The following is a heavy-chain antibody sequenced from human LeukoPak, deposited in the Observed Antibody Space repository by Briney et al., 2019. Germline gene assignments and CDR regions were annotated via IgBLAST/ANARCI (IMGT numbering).Heavy chain of an antibody. J-gene: IGHJ4*02. D-gene: IGHD3-22*01. CDR3: ARDGHRRYYYESSDYRFDY. V-gene: IGHV1-18*01. CDR1: GYTFTSCG. Sequence: ASVKVSCKASGYTFTSCGLSWVRQAPGQGLEWVGWISGYNGNANYAQKFQGRVTMTTDTSTSTAYMELRSMRSDDTAVYYCARDGHRRYYYESSDYRFDYWGQETLVTVSS. CDR2: ISGYNGNA.